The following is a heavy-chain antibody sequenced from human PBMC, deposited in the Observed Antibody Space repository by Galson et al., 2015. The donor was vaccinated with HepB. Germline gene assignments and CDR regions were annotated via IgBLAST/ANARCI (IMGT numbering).Heavy chain of an antibody. CDR1: GYTFTGYY. Sequence: SVKVSCKASGYTFTGYYMHWVRQAPGQGLEWMGWINPNSGGTNYAQKFQGRVTMTRDTSISTAYMELSRLRSDDTAVYYCARVGGWEPLAYYYYYMDVWGKGTTVTVSS. CDR3: ARVGGWEPLAYYYYYMDV. D-gene: IGHD1-26*01. CDR2: INPNSGGT. V-gene: IGHV1-2*02. J-gene: IGHJ6*03.